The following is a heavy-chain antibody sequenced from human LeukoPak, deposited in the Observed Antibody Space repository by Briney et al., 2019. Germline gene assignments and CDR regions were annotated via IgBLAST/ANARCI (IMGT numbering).Heavy chain of an antibody. CDR3: AKEAAGTGDY. D-gene: IGHD6-13*01. V-gene: IGHV3-21*04. Sequence: TGGSLRLSCAASGFTFSSYSMNWVRQAPGKGLEWVSSISSSSSYIYYADSVKGRFTISRDNSKNTLYLQMNSLRAEDTAVYYCAKEAAGTGDYWGQGTLVTVTS. J-gene: IGHJ4*02. CDR2: ISSSSSYI. CDR1: GFTFSSYS.